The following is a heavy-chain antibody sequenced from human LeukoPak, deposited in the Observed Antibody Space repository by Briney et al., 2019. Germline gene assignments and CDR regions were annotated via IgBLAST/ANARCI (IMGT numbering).Heavy chain of an antibody. J-gene: IGHJ3*02. CDR1: GGTFSSYA. V-gene: IGHV1-69*05. Sequence: SVKVSCKASGGTFSSYAIRWVRQAPGQGLEWMGGIIPIFGTANCAQKFQGRVTITTDESTSTAYMELSSLRSEDTAVYYCARTQNVVVTAIYAFDIWGQGTMVTVSS. CDR3: ARTQNVVVTAIYAFDI. D-gene: IGHD2-21*02. CDR2: IIPIFGTA.